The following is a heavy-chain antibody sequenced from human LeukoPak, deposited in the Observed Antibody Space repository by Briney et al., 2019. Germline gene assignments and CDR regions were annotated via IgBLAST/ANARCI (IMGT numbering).Heavy chain of an antibody. V-gene: IGHV1-18*01. CDR3: ARVARTVGNLLPLDY. CDR2: ISAYNGNT. CDR1: GYTFTSYG. D-gene: IGHD4-23*01. J-gene: IGHJ4*02. Sequence: GASVKVSCKASGYTFTSYGISWVRQAPGQGLEWMGWISAYNGNTNYAQKLQGRVTMTTDTSTSTAYMELRSLRSDDTAVYYCARVARTVGNLLPLDYWGQGTLVTVSS.